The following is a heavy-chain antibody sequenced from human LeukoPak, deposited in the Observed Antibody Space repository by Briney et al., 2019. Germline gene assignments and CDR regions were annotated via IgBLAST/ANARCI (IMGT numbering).Heavy chain of an antibody. Sequence: GGSLRLSCAASGFTFSNYYLTWVRQAPGKGLEWVANINQDGSLEKYVDSVKGRFTISRDNAENSVYLQMNSLRAEDTAVYYCARDGHNGNDFDYWGQGTLVTVSS. CDR3: ARDGHNGNDFDY. D-gene: IGHD1-1*01. CDR1: GFTFSNYY. J-gene: IGHJ4*02. CDR2: INQDGSLE. V-gene: IGHV3-7*01.